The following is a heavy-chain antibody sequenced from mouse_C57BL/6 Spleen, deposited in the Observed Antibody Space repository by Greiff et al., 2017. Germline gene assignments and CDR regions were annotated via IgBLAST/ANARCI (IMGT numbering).Heavy chain of an antibody. CDR1: GYTFTDYY. V-gene: IGHV1-76*01. CDR2: IYPGSGNT. Sequence: VQLQESGAELVRPGASVKLSCKASGYTFTDYYINWVKQRPGQGLEWIARIYPGSGNTYYNEKFKGKATLTAEKSSSTAYMQLSSLTSEDSAVYICAGEGFAYWGQGTLVTVSS. J-gene: IGHJ3*01. D-gene: IGHD3-3*01. CDR3: AGEGFAY.